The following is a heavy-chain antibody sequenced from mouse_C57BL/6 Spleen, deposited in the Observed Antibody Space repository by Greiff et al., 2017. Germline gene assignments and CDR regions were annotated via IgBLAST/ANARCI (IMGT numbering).Heavy chain of an antibody. CDR1: GYTFTSYW. CDR2: IYPSDSET. J-gene: IGHJ4*01. V-gene: IGHV1-61*01. CDR3: ARAPPAMDY. Sequence: VQLQQPGAELVRPGSSVKLSCKASGYTFTSYWMDRVKQRPGQGLEWIGNIYPSDSETHYNQKFKDKATLTVDKSSSTAYMQLSSLTSEDSAVYYCARAPPAMDYWGQGTSVTVSS.